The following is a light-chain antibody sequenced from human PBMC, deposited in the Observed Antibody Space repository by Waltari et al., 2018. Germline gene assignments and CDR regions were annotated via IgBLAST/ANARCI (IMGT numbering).Light chain of an antibody. CDR3: QQSLSLST. Sequence: IQMTQSPPTLSASVGDRVTVTCRASQNINDRLAWYQQKPGKAPKLLIYSASTLATGVPSRFTGTRSETEFTLIISSLQPDDFATYYCQQSLSLSTFGQGTKVEVK. V-gene: IGKV1-5*03. J-gene: IGKJ1*01. CDR2: SAS. CDR1: QNINDR.